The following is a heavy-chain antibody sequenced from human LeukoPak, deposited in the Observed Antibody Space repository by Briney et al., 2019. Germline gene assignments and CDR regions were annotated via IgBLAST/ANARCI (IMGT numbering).Heavy chain of an antibody. V-gene: IGHV4-59*01. CDR2: IYYSGST. Sequence: SETLSLTCTASGGSISSYYWSWIRQPPGKGLEWIGYIYYSGSTNYNPSLKSRVTISVDTSKNQFSLKLSSVTVADTAVYYCARGYYYDSSGYWFDYWGQGTLVTVSS. CDR1: GGSISSYY. D-gene: IGHD3-22*01. J-gene: IGHJ4*02. CDR3: ARGYYYDSSGYWFDY.